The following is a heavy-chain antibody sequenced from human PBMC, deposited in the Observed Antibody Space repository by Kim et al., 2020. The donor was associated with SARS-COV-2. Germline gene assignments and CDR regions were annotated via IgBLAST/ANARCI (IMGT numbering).Heavy chain of an antibody. J-gene: IGHJ4*01. Sequence: GGSLRLSCTTSGFTFFGHAMSWGRQAPGKGLEWVSSIDGSEGASYYVDSVEGRFSISRDDSRNTRYLRMNGVRADDTGTYCWIKGGWRWIRNYWGQDTL. CDR1: GFTFFGHA. CDR3: IKGGWRWIRNY. D-gene: IGHD2-21*01. CDR2: IDGSEGAS. V-gene: IGHV3-23*01.